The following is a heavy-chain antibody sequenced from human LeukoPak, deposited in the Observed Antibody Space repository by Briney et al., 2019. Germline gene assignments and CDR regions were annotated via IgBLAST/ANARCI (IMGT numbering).Heavy chain of an antibody. CDR1: GYTFTSYR. CDR2: ISAYNGNT. D-gene: IGHD6-19*01. J-gene: IGHJ3*02. V-gene: IGHV1-18*01. CDR3: ATGIAVFDAFDI. Sequence: ASVKVSCKASGYTFTSYRISWVRQAPGQGLEWMGWISAYNGNTNYAQKLQGRVTMTTDTSTSTAYMELRSLRSDDTAVYYCATGIAVFDAFDIWGQGTMVTVSS.